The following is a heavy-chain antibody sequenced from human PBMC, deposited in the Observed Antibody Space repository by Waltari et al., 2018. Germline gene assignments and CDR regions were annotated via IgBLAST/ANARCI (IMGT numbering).Heavy chain of an antibody. CDR1: GFTFSSYA. V-gene: IGHV3-23*04. CDR2: ISGSGGST. CDR3: AKAPGGGGGAFDI. D-gene: IGHD3-10*01. J-gene: IGHJ3*02. Sequence: EVQLVESGGGLVQPGGSLRLSCAASGFTFSSYAMSWVRQAPGKWREWVSAISGSGGSTYYADHVKGRFTISRDNSKNTLYLQMNSLRAEDTAVYYGAKAPGGGGGAFDIWGQGTMGTVAA.